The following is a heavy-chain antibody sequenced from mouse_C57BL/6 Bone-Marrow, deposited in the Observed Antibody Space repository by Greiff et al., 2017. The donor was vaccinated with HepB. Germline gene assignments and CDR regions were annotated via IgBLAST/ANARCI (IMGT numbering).Heavy chain of an antibody. V-gene: IGHV1-64*01. Sequence: QVQLQQPGAELVKPGASVKLSCKASGYTFTSYWMHWVKQRPGQGLEWIGMIHPNSGSTNYNEKFKSKATLTVDKSSSTAYMQLSSLTSEDSAVYYSARTGLYYGSSWFAYWGQGTLVTVSA. CDR2: IHPNSGST. CDR3: ARTGLYYGSSWFAY. J-gene: IGHJ3*01. CDR1: GYTFTSYW. D-gene: IGHD1-1*01.